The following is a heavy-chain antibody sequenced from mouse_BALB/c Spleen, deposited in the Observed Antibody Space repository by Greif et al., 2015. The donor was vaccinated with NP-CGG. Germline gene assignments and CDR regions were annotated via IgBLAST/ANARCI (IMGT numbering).Heavy chain of an antibody. Sequence: VNVVESGPGLVAPSQSLSITCTVSGFSLTSYGIHWVRQPPGKGLEWLGVIWAGGSTNYNSALMSRLSISKDNSKGQVFLKMNSLQTDDTAMYYCASGGGTYYFDYWGQGTTLTVSS. CDR1: GFSLTSYG. CDR3: ASGGGTYYFDY. J-gene: IGHJ2*01. V-gene: IGHV2-9*02. CDR2: IWAGGST. D-gene: IGHD4-1*01.